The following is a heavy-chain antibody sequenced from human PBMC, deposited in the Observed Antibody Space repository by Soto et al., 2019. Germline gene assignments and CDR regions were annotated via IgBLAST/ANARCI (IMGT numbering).Heavy chain of an antibody. CDR3: AWVGALTNFDY. Sequence: QVQLQESGPGLVKPSGTLSLTCAVSGGSISSSNWWSWVRQPPGKGLEWIGEIYHIGSTHYNPSPMGRYPTSVDKSKNRFSLKLTSVTAADTAVYYCAWVGALTNFDYWGQGTLVTVSS. V-gene: IGHV4-4*02. CDR1: GGSISSSNW. J-gene: IGHJ4*02. D-gene: IGHD1-26*01. CDR2: IYHIGST.